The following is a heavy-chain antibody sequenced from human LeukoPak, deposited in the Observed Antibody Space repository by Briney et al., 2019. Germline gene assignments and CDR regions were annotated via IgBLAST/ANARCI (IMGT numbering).Heavy chain of an antibody. CDR2: IIGSGGST. V-gene: IGHV3-23*01. CDR1: GFTFSSYA. CDR3: AKDSIVVAGTGNFDY. J-gene: IGHJ4*02. D-gene: IGHD6-19*01. Sequence: GGSLRLSCAASGFTFSSYAMTWVRQASGKGVEWGSAIIGSGGSTYYADSVKGRFTISRDNSKNTLFLQMNSLRAEDTAVYYCAKDSIVVAGTGNFDYWGQGTLVSVSS.